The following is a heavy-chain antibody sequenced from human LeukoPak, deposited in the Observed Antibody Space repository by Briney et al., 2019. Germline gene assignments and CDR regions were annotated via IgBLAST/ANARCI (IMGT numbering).Heavy chain of an antibody. V-gene: IGHV3-23*01. J-gene: IGHJ4*02. CDR1: GFTFTNYA. D-gene: IGHD6-13*01. Sequence: GGSLRLSCAAPGFTFTNYAMNWVRQAPGKGLEWVSGISGRGGNTYYADSVKGRFTISRDNSKNTLYLQMNSLRAEDTAVYYCARDYAGDSSSWYHFDYWGQGTLVTVSS. CDR2: ISGRGGNT. CDR3: ARDYAGDSSSWYHFDY.